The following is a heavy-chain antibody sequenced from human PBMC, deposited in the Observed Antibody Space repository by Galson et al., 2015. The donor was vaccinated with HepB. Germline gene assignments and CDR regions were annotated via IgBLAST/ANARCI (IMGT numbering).Heavy chain of an antibody. CDR1: GYTFTSYA. V-gene: IGHV1-3*01. D-gene: IGHD3-16*01. CDR3: ARALRLGESFDY. J-gene: IGHJ4*02. Sequence: SVKVSCKASGYTFTSYAMHWVRQAPGQRLEWMGWINAGNGNTKYSQKFQGRITITRDTSASTAYMELSSLRSEDTAVYYCARALRLGESFDYWGQGTLVTVSS. CDR2: INAGNGNT.